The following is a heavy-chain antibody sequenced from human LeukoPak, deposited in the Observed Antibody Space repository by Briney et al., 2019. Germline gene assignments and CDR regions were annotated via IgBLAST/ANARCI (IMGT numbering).Heavy chain of an antibody. CDR2: ISSSSSYI. J-gene: IGHJ4*02. CDR3: AREVPEYQLPFDS. V-gene: IGHV3-21*01. Sequence: GGSLRLSCAASGFTFSSYSMNWVRQAPGKGLEWVSSISSSSSYIYYADSVKGRFTISRDNAKNSLYLQMNSLRAEDTAVYYCAREVPEYQLPFDSWGQGTLVTVSS. D-gene: IGHD2-2*01. CDR1: GFTFSSYS.